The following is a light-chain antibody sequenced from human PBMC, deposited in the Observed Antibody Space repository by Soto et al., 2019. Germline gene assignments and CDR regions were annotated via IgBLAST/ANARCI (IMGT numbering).Light chain of an antibody. Sequence: QSVLTQPRSVSGSPGQSVTISCTGTSSDVGGYNYVSWYQQHPGKAPKLMIYAVSKRPSGVPDRFSGSKSGNTASLTISGHQADDEDYYYCCSYAGNYTFVFGGGTKLTVL. J-gene: IGLJ2*01. CDR2: AVS. CDR3: CSYAGNYTFV. V-gene: IGLV2-11*01. CDR1: SSDVGGYNY.